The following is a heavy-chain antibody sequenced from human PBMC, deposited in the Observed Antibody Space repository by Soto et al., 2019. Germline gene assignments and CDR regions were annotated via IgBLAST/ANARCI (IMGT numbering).Heavy chain of an antibody. CDR1: GFTFRNYA. CDR2: ISGSGGRT. Sequence: EVQLLKSGGNLIHPGGSLRLSCAASGFTFRNYAMSWVRQAPGAGPEWVSGISGSGGRTYYADSVKGRFTISRDNSNNALFLQMNSLRAEDTALYYCAKDPNGDYVGTFDICGPGTMVTVSS. D-gene: IGHD4-17*01. J-gene: IGHJ3*02. CDR3: AKDPNGDYVGTFDI. V-gene: IGHV3-23*01.